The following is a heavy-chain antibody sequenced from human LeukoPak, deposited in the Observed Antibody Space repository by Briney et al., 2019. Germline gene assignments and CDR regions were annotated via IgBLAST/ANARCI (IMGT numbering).Heavy chain of an antibody. D-gene: IGHD6-6*01. V-gene: IGHV4-38-2*01. CDR3: ASLLAGSSSGD. CDR1: GYSITSGFY. CDR2: ISPTGDT. J-gene: IGHJ4*02. Sequence: SETLSLTCAVSGYSITSGFYWGWIRKPPGKGLEWIASISPTGDTYYSPSLKSRVTISVDTSKNHFSLRLTSVTAADTAVYHCASLLAGSSSGDWGQGTLVTVSS.